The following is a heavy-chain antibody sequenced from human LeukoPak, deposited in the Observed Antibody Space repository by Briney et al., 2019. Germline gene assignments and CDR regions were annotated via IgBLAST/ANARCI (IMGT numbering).Heavy chain of an antibody. CDR1: GFTFDDYA. D-gene: IGHD3-22*01. J-gene: IGHJ6*02. CDR3: AKDLSSAITSALVLDV. Sequence: GRSLRLSCTVSGFTFDDYAMHWARHTPGKGLEWVAGITWNRDNIGYGDSVKGRFTISRDNVKNVLYLQMNSLRPEDTALYYCAKDLSSAITSALVLDVWGQGTTVTVS. V-gene: IGHV3-9*01. CDR2: ITWNRDNI.